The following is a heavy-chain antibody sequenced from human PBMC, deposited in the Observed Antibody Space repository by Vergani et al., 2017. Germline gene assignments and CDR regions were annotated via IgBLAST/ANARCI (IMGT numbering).Heavy chain of an antibody. CDR2: ISGSGGSP. Sequence: EVQLLESGGDLVQPGGSLRLSCAASGFTFNHYAMNWVRQAPGKGLEWVSGISGSGGSPYYAGSVKGRFPISRDSSKNTLYLQMNSLSAGDTAVYYCAKANPRNSGYDYLYYYHAMDVWGQGTTVTVSS. CDR3: AKANPRNSGYDYLYYYHAMDV. J-gene: IGHJ6*02. D-gene: IGHD5-12*01. CDR1: GFTFNHYA. V-gene: IGHV3-23*01.